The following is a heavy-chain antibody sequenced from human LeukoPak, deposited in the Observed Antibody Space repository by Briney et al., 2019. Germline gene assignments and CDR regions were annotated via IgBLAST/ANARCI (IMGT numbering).Heavy chain of an antibody. CDR1: GFTFSSYA. CDR2: ISGSGGST. CDR3: ANCDSSGYYSDAFDI. Sequence: PGGSLRLSCAASGFTFSSYAMSWVRQAPGKGLEWVSAISGSGGSTYYADSVKGRFTISRDNSKNTLYLQMNSLRAEDTAVYYCANCDSSGYYSDAFDIWGQGTMVTVSS. J-gene: IGHJ3*02. V-gene: IGHV3-23*01. D-gene: IGHD3-22*01.